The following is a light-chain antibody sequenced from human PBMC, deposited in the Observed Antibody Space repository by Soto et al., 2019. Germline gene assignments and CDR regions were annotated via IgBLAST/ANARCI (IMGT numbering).Light chain of an antibody. J-gene: IGKJ1*01. CDR1: QNIRTN. CDR2: GAS. V-gene: IGKV3-15*01. CDR3: QQYNNWPRT. Sequence: DRVLMQAPATLSVYQGERATLSCRASQNIRTNLAWYQHKPGQAPRLLIYGASTGATGVPARFSGSGSGTEFTLTISSLQSEDFAAYYCQQYNNWPRTFGQGTKVDIK.